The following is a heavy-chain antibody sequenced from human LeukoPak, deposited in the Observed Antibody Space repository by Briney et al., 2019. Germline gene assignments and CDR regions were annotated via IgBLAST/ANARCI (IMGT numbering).Heavy chain of an antibody. CDR2: ISYDGSRQ. J-gene: IGHJ4*02. V-gene: IGHV3-30*18. Sequence: PGGSLRLSCAASGFTFSSYGMHWVRQAPGKGLEWVAIISYDGSRQYYTDSVKGRFTISRDDSKNTLYLQMNSLKTEDTAVYYCAKEIYIHETYYHDSSGSALDYWGQGTLVTVSS. CDR3: AKEIYIHETYYHDSSGSALDY. D-gene: IGHD3-22*01. CDR1: GFTFSSYG.